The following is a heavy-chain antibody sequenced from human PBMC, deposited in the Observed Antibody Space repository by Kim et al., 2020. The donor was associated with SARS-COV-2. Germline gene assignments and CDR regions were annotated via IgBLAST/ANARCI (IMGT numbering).Heavy chain of an antibody. CDR3: ARDIDERRSAFDY. CDR2: ISWNGGSI. CDR1: GFTFGDYA. Sequence: GGSLRLSCAASGFTFGDYAMHWVRQAPGKGLEWVSGISWNGGSIGYADSVKGRFTISRDNAKNSLYLQMNSLRAEDTALYYCARDIDERRSAFDYWGQGTLVTVSS. J-gene: IGHJ4*02. V-gene: IGHV3-9*01.